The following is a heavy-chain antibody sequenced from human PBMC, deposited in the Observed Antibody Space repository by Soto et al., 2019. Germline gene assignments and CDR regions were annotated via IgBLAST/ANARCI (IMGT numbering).Heavy chain of an antibody. Sequence: EVQLVESGGGLVQPGRSLRLSCAASGFTFDDYAMHWVRQAPGKGLEWVSGISWNSGSIGYADSVKGRFTISRDNAKNSLYLQMNSLRAEDTALYYCAKAPRGYSSSSLGGWFDPWGQVTLVTVSS. D-gene: IGHD6-6*01. J-gene: IGHJ5*02. CDR2: ISWNSGSI. V-gene: IGHV3-9*01. CDR1: GFTFDDYA. CDR3: AKAPRGYSSSSLGGWFDP.